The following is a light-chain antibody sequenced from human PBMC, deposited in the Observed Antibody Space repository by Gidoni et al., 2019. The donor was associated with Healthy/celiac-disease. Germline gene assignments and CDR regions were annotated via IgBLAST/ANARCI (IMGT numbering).Light chain of an antibody. J-gene: IGKJ4*01. CDR2: GAS. CDR1: QSVSSSY. Sequence: ELVLTQSPGTLSLSPGERATLSCRASQSVSSSYLAWYQQKPGQAPMLLLYGASSRATGIPDRLSGSGSGTAFSPTISRMEPEDVAVYYCQQYGSSPRVTFGGGTKVEIK. V-gene: IGKV3-20*01. CDR3: QQYGSSPRVT.